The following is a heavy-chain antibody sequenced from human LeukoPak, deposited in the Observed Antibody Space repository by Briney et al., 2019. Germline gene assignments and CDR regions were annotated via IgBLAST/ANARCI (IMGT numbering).Heavy chain of an antibody. D-gene: IGHD2-2*01. V-gene: IGHV4-39*01. J-gene: IGHJ4*02. CDR3: ARRSRSHTVPFDY. Sequence: PSETLSLTCTVSGGSISSSSYYWGWIRQPPGKGLEWIGSIYYSGSTYYNPSLKSRVTISVDTSKNQFSLKLSSVTAADTAVYYCARRSRSHTVPFDYWGQRTLVTVSS. CDR2: IYYSGST. CDR1: GGSISSSSYY.